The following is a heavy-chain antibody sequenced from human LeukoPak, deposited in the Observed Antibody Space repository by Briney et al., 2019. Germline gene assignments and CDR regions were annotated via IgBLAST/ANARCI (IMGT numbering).Heavy chain of an antibody. CDR3: ARDTYGPGGY. D-gene: IGHD3-10*01. J-gene: IGHJ4*02. Sequence: GGSLRLSCAASGFTFSSYSMNWVRQAPGKGLEWVSYISSSSSTIYYADSVKGRFIISRDNAKNSLYLQMNSLRAEDTAVYCWARDTYGPGGYWGQGTLVTVSS. CDR2: ISSSSSTI. CDR1: GFTFSSYS. V-gene: IGHV3-48*01.